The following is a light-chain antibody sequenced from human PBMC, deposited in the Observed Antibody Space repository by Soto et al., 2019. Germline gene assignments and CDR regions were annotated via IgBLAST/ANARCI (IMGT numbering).Light chain of an antibody. J-gene: IGKJ3*01. CDR2: GAS. CDR1: QSVNSN. V-gene: IGKV3-15*01. CDR3: QQYNNWPFT. Sequence: QSSFAPSVSPGEKAGLSRRASQSVNSNLAWYQQKPGQAPRLLIYGASTRATGIPASFIGNGSGTEFTLTASSLQPEDFAVYYCQQYNNWPFTVGPGSKVDN.